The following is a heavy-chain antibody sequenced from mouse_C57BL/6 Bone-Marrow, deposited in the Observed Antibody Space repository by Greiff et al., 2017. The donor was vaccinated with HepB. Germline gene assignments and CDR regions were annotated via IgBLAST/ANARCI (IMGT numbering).Heavy chain of an antibody. CDR2: ISSGSSTI. Sequence: EVKVVESGGGLVKPGGSLKLSCAASGFTFSDYGMHWVRQAPEKGLEWVAYISSGSSTIYYADTVKGRFTISRDNAKNTLFLQMTSLRSEDTAMYYCARNYGSSPPFDYWGQGTTLTVSS. V-gene: IGHV5-17*01. CDR3: ARNYGSSPPFDY. CDR1: GFTFSDYG. J-gene: IGHJ2*01. D-gene: IGHD1-1*01.